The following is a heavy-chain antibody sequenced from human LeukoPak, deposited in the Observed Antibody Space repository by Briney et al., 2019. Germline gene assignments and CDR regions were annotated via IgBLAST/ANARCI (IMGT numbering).Heavy chain of an antibody. CDR3: ARVGGDYSYYYMDV. D-gene: IGHD2-21*01. Sequence: SETLSLTCTVSGDSMNSGSYFWNWIRQPAGKGLEFIGHIYSSGSTHYNPSLKSRLTISVDTSKNQIPLKLSSMTAADTAVYYCARVGGDYSYYYMDVWGKGTSVTVSS. CDR2: IYSSGST. V-gene: IGHV4-61*09. J-gene: IGHJ6*03. CDR1: GDSMNSGSYF.